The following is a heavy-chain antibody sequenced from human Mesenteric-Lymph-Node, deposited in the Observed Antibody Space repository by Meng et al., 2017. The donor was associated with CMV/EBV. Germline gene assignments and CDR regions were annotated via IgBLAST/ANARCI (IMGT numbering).Heavy chain of an antibody. CDR1: GLTFSSYV. D-gene: IGHD6-6*01. V-gene: IGHV3-43*01. CDR2: ISWDGGST. CDR3: AKDMSKGWGSSAPRGMDV. Sequence: GESLKISCAVSGLTFSSYVMAWVRQAPGKGLEWVSLISWDGGSTYYADSVKGRFTISRDNSKNSLYLQMNSLRTEDTALYYCAKDMSKGWGSSAPRGMDVWGQGTTVTVSS. J-gene: IGHJ6*02.